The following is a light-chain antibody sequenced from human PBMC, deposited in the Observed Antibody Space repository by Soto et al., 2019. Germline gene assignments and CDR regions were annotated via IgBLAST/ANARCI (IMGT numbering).Light chain of an antibody. J-gene: IGKJ1*01. CDR1: QSVFSS. CDR3: QQYHNWQA. CDR2: GAA. Sequence: EIVMTQSPATLSVSPGERATLSCRASQSVFSSLAWYQQKPGQAPRLLIYGAATRATGIPARFSGSGSGTEFTLTINSLQSEDFAVYYCQQYHNWQAFGQGTKVEIK. V-gene: IGKV3-15*01.